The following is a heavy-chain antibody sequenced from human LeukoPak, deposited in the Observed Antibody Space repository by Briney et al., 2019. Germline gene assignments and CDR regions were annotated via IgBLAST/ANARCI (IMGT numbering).Heavy chain of an antibody. J-gene: IGHJ4*02. Sequence: SETLSLTCTVSGGSISSSSYYRGWIRQPPGKGLEWIGSIYYSGSTYYNPSLKSRVTISVDTSKNQFSLKLSSVTAADTAVYYCARDSGQQLVLGYFDYWGQGTLVTVSS. V-gene: IGHV4-39*07. CDR2: IYYSGST. CDR1: GGSISSSSYY. D-gene: IGHD6-13*01. CDR3: ARDSGQQLVLGYFDY.